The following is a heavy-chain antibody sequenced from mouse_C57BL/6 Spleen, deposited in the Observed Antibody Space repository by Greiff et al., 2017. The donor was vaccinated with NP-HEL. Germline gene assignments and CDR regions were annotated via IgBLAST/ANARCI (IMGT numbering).Heavy chain of an antibody. Sequence: QVQLQQSGPELVKPGASVKISCKASGYAFSSSWMNWVKQRPGKGLEWIGRIYPGDGDTNYNGKFKGKATLTADKSSSTAYMQLSSLTSEDSAVYFCAREMRYGNFDYWGQGTTLTVSS. D-gene: IGHD1-2*01. V-gene: IGHV1-82*01. J-gene: IGHJ2*01. CDR2: IYPGDGDT. CDR3: AREMRYGNFDY. CDR1: GYAFSSSW.